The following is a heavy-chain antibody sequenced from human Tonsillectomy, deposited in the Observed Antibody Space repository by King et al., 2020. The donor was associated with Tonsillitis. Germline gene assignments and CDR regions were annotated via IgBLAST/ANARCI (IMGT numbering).Heavy chain of an antibody. Sequence: VQLVESGGGLVQIGGSLRLSCAASGFTFSSYAMSWVRQAPGKGLEWVSSISGSGGSTYSADSVKGRFTISRDNSENTLYLQMNSLRAEDTAVYYCAKDKVATMPRDAFDLWGQGTMVTVSS. D-gene: IGHD5-12*01. CDR1: GFTFSSYA. CDR3: AKDKVATMPRDAFDL. V-gene: IGHV3-23*04. CDR2: ISGSGGST. J-gene: IGHJ3*01.